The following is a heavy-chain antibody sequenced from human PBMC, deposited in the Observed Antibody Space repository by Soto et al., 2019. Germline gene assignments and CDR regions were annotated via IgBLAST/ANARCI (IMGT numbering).Heavy chain of an antibody. CDR3: ARGEAIGDDP. J-gene: IGHJ5*02. CDR1: GLTFSSYW. CDR2: IKQDGSEK. D-gene: IGHD3-10*01. Sequence: EVHLVESGGGLAQPGGSLRLSCAASGLTFSSYWMTWVRQAPGKGLEWVANIKQDGSEKYYVDSVKGRFTISRDNAKNSLYLQMNNLRVGDTAVYYCARGEAIGDDPWGHGTLVTVSS. V-gene: IGHV3-7*01.